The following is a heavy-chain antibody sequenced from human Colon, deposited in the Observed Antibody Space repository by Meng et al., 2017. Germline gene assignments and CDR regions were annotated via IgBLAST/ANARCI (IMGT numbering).Heavy chain of an antibody. CDR3: ARGSPDSSGWLLDH. D-gene: IGHD6-19*01. Sequence: QAQLVQSGAEVKNPGASVMVSCKASGDTFTSHAMHWVRQYPGQRLEGMGCINGDKDNIKYSQTVQGRGTISRETSATTVYMELSSLRFEDTAVYYCARGSPDSSGWLLDHWGQGTLVTVSS. J-gene: IGHJ4*02. CDR1: GDTFTSHA. CDR2: INGDKDNI. V-gene: IGHV1-3*01.